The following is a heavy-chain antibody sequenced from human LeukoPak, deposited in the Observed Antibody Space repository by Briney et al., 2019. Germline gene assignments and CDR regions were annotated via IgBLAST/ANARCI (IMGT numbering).Heavy chain of an antibody. CDR3: ARPVGSKDAFDI. J-gene: IGHJ3*02. V-gene: IGHV1-69*01. CDR1: GGTFSSYA. Sequence: SVKVSCKASGGTFSSYAISWVRQAPGQGLEWMGGIIPIFGTANYAQKFQGRVTITADESTSTAYMELSSLRSENTAVYYCARPVGSKDAFDIWGRGTMVTVSS. D-gene: IGHD1-26*01. CDR2: IIPIFGTA.